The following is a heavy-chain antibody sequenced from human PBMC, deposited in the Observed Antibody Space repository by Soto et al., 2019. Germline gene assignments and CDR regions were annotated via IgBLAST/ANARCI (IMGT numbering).Heavy chain of an antibody. CDR2: INPSGGST. CDR1: GYTFTSYY. J-gene: IGHJ4*02. D-gene: IGHD2-8*01. CDR3: ARPPYPGCINAVCYPLDY. Sequence: QVQLVQSGAEVKKPGASVKISCKASGYTFTSYYMHWVRQAPGQGLEWMGIINPSGGSTNYPQKLQGRVAMTRYTSTSTVYMELNSLRSEDTAVYCCARPPYPGCINAVCYPLDYWGQGTLVTVSS. V-gene: IGHV1-46*01.